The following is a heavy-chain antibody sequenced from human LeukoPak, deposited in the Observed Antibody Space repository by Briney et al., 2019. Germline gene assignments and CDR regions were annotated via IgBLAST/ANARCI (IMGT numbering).Heavy chain of an antibody. Sequence: SETLSLTCTVSGGSMSSYYWSWIRQPPGKGLEWIGYIYDSGRTNYNTSLKSRVPISVDTSNNQFSLKLNSVTAADTAVYYCARHGTSGIYRRPFDIWGQGTMVTVSS. CDR1: GGSMSSYY. CDR3: ARHGTSGIYRRPFDI. D-gene: IGHD1-26*01. V-gene: IGHV4-59*08. CDR2: IYDSGRT. J-gene: IGHJ3*02.